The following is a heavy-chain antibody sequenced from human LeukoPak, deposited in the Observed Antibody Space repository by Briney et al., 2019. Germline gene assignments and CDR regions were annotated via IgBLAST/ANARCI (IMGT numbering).Heavy chain of an antibody. CDR2: IYYSGST. CDR3: ARRGNDVVNFDY. CDR1: GGSVSSGGYY. J-gene: IGHJ4*02. D-gene: IGHD1-1*01. Sequence: SETLSLTCTVSGGSVSSGGYYWSWIRQPPGKGLEWIGYIYYSGSTNYNPSLKSRVTMSVDTSKNQFSLKLTSVTAADTAVYYCARRGNDVVNFDYWGQGTLVTVSS. V-gene: IGHV4-61*08.